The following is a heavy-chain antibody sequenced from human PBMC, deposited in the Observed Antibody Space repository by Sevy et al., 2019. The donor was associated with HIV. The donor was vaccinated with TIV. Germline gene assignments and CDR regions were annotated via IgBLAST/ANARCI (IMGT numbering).Heavy chain of an antibody. CDR3: ARDPYARRGFDY. CDR1: GYNSNTYT. Sequence: ASVKVSCKATGYNSNTYTIHWVRQAPRQSLEWMAWLNPGNGNTKYSQQFRGRVTITRDTSARTVYMELTSLTSEDTAVYFCARDPYARRGFDYWGQGTLLTVSS. V-gene: IGHV1-3*01. CDR2: LNPGNGNT. J-gene: IGHJ4*02. D-gene: IGHD3-16*01.